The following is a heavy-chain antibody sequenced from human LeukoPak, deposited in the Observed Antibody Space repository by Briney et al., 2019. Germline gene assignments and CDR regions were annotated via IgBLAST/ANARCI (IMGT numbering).Heavy chain of an antibody. CDR1: GFIFSTYW. D-gene: IGHD3-3*01. CDR2: INHDGSEK. J-gene: IGHJ4*02. V-gene: IGHV3-7*01. CDR3: ARDHSGFWSGFKYYFDY. Sequence: AGSLRLSCAASGFIFSTYWMSWVRQAPGKGLEWVANINHDGSEKYYVDSVRGRFTISRDNTKNSLYLQMNSLRAEDTAVYYCARDHSGFWSGFKYYFDYWGQGTLVTVSS.